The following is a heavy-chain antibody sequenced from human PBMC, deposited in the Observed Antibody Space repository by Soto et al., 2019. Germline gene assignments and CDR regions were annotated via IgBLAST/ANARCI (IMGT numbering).Heavy chain of an antibody. CDR3: ARDGLGNDY. J-gene: IGHJ4*02. D-gene: IGHD3-16*01. CDR2: IWYDGSNK. V-gene: IGHV3-33*01. Sequence: ESGGGVVQPGRSLRLSCAASGFTFSSYGMHWVRQAPGKGLEWVAVIWYDGSNKYYADYVKGRFTISRDNSKNTLYLQMNSLRAGDTAVYYCARDGLGNDYWGQGTLVTVSS. CDR1: GFTFSSYG.